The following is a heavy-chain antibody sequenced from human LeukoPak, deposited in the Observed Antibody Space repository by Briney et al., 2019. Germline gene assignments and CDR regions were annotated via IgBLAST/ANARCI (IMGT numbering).Heavy chain of an antibody. V-gene: IGHV4-34*01. J-gene: IGHJ4*02. CDR3: ARGLGEWELLGTYYFDY. CDR2: INHSGST. CDR1: GGSFSGYY. Sequence: PSETPSLTCAVYGGSFSGYYWSWIRQPPGKGLEWIGEINHSGSTNYNPSLKSRVTISVDTSKNQFSLKLSSVTAADTAVYYCARGLGEWELLGTYYFDYWGQGTLVTVSS. D-gene: IGHD1-26*01.